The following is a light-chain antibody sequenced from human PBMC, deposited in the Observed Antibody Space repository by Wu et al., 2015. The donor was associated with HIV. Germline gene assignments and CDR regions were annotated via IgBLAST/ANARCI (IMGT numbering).Light chain of an antibody. J-gene: IGKJ2*02. CDR2: DAS. Sequence: DIQMTQSPSSLSTSVGDRVTITCQASQGIMNSLNWYQQKPGKAPKLLIFDASNLHAGVPSRFSGSGFWGHIFTFTISSLQPEDVATYYCQHYDLPLSTFGQGTKLEIK. V-gene: IGKV1-33*01. CDR1: QGIMNS. CDR3: QHYDLPLST.